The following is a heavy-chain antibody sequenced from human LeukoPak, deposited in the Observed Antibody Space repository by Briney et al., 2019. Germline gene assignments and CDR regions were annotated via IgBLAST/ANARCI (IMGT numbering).Heavy chain of an antibody. CDR3: ARRRYYDGSGYLE. Sequence: PSETLSLTCSVSGDSVSRSDSYWDWIRQPPGKGLEWIGTIYYSGRTYYSPSLKSRVTMSVDTSNNQFSLNLRSVTAADTPVYYCARRRYYDGSGYLEWGQGTLLSVSS. D-gene: IGHD3-22*01. CDR1: GDSVSRSDSY. J-gene: IGHJ1*01. V-gene: IGHV4-39*01. CDR2: IYYSGRT.